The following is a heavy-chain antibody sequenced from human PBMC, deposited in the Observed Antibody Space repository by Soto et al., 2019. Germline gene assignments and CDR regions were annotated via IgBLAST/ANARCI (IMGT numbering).Heavy chain of an antibody. V-gene: IGHV4-31*03. D-gene: IGHD2-15*01. J-gene: IGHJ4*02. CDR3: ARDRGGGSPWYY. CDR2: IYYSGST. CDR1: GGSISSGGYY. Sequence: NTSETLSLTCTVSGGSISSGGYYWSWIRQHPGKGLEWIGYIYYSGSTYYNPSLKSRVTISVDTSKNQFSLKLSSVTAADTAVYYCARDRGGGSPWYYWGQGTLVTVSS.